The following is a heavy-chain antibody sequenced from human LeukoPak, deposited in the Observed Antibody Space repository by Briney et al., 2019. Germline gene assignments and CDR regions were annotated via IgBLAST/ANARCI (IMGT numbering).Heavy chain of an antibody. J-gene: IGHJ4*02. D-gene: IGHD6-19*01. Sequence: PGGTLRLSCAASGLTFSSYAMSWGRQAPGKGLEWVSAISGSGGSTYYADSVKGRFTISRDNSKNTLYLQMNSPRAEDTAVYYCSKDRRKAVAGSFGPDYWGQGTLVTVSS. CDR1: GLTFSSYA. CDR2: ISGSGGST. CDR3: SKDRRKAVAGSFGPDY. V-gene: IGHV3-23*01.